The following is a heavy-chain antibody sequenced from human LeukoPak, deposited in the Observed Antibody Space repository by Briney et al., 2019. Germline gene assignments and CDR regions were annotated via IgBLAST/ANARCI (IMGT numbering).Heavy chain of an antibody. J-gene: IGHJ4*02. V-gene: IGHV3-30*04. D-gene: IGHD2-8*01. CDR1: GFTLSDHA. CDR2: ISYHARDQ. Sequence: GRSLRLSCTASGFTLSDHAMHWVRQAPGKGLEWVTVISYHARDQFYADSVKGRFTVSRDNSRNILYLQMNSLRVEDSAVYYCAAQPCINGICYLDYWGQGALVTVSS. CDR3: AAQPCINGICYLDY.